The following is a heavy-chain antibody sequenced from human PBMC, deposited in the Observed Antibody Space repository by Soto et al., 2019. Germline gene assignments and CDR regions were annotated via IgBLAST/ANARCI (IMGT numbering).Heavy chain of an antibody. CDR3: ARAGYSSSWYSY. Sequence: GASVKVSCKASGFTFTSSAMQWVRQARGQRLEWIGWIVVGSGNTNYAQKFQERVTITRDMSTSTAYMELSSLRSEDTAVYYCARAGYSSSWYSYWGQGTLVTVSS. CDR2: IVVGSGNT. V-gene: IGHV1-58*02. D-gene: IGHD6-13*01. CDR1: GFTFTSSA. J-gene: IGHJ4*02.